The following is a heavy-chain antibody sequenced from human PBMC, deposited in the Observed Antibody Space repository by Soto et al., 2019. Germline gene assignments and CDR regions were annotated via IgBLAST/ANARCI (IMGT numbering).Heavy chain of an antibody. D-gene: IGHD3-3*01. J-gene: IGHJ4*02. V-gene: IGHV1-3*04. Sequence: ASVKVSFKSSGYSFSNYNLHLVRQATGKSLEWVGWINTGNGNTKYSAKFHDRGTISRDTSANTAYMELHNLRSEDTAVYFCARLQPYVECLPRGLDYWGQGTLVTVSS. CDR1: GYSFSNYN. CDR3: ARLQPYVECLPRGLDY. CDR2: INTGNGNT.